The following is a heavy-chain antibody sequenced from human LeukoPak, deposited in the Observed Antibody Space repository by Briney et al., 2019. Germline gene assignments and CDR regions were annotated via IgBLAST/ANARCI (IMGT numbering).Heavy chain of an antibody. CDR3: ARCRGGGNSHYYYYGMDV. CDR2: ISSSGSTI. J-gene: IGHJ6*02. D-gene: IGHD2-21*02. CDR1: GFTFSDYY. Sequence: GGSLRLSRAASGFTFSDYYMSWIRQAPGKGLEWVSYISSSGSTIYYADSVKGRFTISRDNAKNSPYLQMNSLRAEDTAVYYCARCRGGGNSHYYYYGMDVWGQGTTVTVSS. V-gene: IGHV3-11*01.